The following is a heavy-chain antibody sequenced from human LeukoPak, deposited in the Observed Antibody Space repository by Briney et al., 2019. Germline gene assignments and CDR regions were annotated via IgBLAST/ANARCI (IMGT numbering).Heavy chain of an antibody. CDR1: GFTFSSYA. CDR2: ISYDGSNK. V-gene: IGHV3-30-3*01. CDR3: ARDGAAAGSLDLYYFDY. J-gene: IGHJ4*02. Sequence: PGRSLRLSCAASGFTFSSYAMHWVRQAPGKGQEWVAVISYDGSNKYYADSVKGRFTISRDNSKNTLYLQMNSLRAEDTAVYYCARDGAAAGSLDLYYFDYWGQGTLFTVSS. D-gene: IGHD6-13*01.